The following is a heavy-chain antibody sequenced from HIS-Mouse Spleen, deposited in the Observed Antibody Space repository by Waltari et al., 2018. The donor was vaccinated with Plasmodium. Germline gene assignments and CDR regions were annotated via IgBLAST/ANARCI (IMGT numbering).Heavy chain of an antibody. V-gene: IGHV4-34*01. Sequence: QVQLQQWGAGLLKPSETLSLTCAVYGGSFSGYYWSWIRQPPGKGLEWIGEINHSGSTNYNPSLKSRVTISVDTSKIQFSLKLSSVTAADTAVYYCARGQLGIDAFDIWGQGTMVTVSS. D-gene: IGHD7-27*01. CDR2: INHSGST. CDR3: ARGQLGIDAFDI. J-gene: IGHJ3*02. CDR1: GGSFSGYY.